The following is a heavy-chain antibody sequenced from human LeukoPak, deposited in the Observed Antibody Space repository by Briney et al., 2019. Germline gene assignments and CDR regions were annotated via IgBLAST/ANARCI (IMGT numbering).Heavy chain of an antibody. CDR1: GLTVSSNY. J-gene: IGHJ4*02. D-gene: IGHD6-13*01. CDR3: ARSEGIAAAGPFDY. CDR2: IYGGGST. Sequence: PGGSLRLSCGVSGLTVSSNYMSWVRQAPGKGLEWVSVIYGGGSTYYADSLKGRFTISRDNSKNTLYLQMNSLRAEVTVVYYCARSEGIAAAGPFDYWGQGTLVTVSS. V-gene: IGHV3-53*01.